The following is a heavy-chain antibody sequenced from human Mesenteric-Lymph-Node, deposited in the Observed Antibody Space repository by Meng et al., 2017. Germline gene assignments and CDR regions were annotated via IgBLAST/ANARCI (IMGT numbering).Heavy chain of an antibody. V-gene: IGHV4-59*01. CDR3: ARGIVGATFDY. Sequence: SQTLSLTCAVSGGSISSYYWSWIRQPPGKGLEWIGYIYYSGSTNYNPSLKSRVTISVDTSKNQFSLKLSSVTAADTAVYYCARGIVGATFDYWGQGTLVTVSS. CDR2: IYYSGST. CDR1: GGSISSYY. D-gene: IGHD1-26*01. J-gene: IGHJ4*02.